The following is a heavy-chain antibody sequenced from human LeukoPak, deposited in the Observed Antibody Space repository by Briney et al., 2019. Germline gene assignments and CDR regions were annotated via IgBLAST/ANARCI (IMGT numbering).Heavy chain of an antibody. V-gene: IGHV4-34*01. CDR1: GGSFSGYY. J-gene: IGHJ4*02. Sequence: PSETLSLTCAVYGGSFSGYYWSWIRQPPGKGLEWIGEINHSGSTNYNPSLKSRVTISVDKSKNQSSLKLSSVTAADTAVYYCARGRLARSPYFDYWGQGTLVTVSS. CDR2: INHSGST. D-gene: IGHD6-19*01. CDR3: ARGRLARSPYFDY.